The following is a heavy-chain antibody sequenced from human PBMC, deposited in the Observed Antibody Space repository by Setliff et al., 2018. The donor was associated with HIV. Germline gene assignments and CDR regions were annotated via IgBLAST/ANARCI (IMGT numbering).Heavy chain of an antibody. Sequence: GGSLRLSCSASGFRFSSYSINWVRQAPGKGLEWFSSITSSSSYIYYADSVRGRFTVSRDDAKRSLYLQMNSLRAEDTAVYYCARVESSNSWGNYYYYMDVWGKGTTVTVSS. V-gene: IGHV3-21*01. CDR2: ITSSSSYI. J-gene: IGHJ6*03. CDR3: ARVESSNSWGNYYYYMDV. D-gene: IGHD6-6*01. CDR1: GFRFSSYS.